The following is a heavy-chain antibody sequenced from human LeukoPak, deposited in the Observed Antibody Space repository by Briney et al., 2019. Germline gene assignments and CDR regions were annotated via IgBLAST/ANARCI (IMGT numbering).Heavy chain of an antibody. V-gene: IGHV4-61*01. CDR2: IYYSGST. Sequence: SETLSLTCTVSGGSVSSGSYYWSWIRQPPGKGLEWIGYIYYSGSTNYNPSLKSRVTISVDTSKNQFSLKLSSVTAADTAVYYCARSYYYGSGSYPGLFDYWGQGTLVTVSS. CDR1: GGSVSSGSYY. CDR3: ARSYYYGSGSYPGLFDY. D-gene: IGHD3-10*01. J-gene: IGHJ4*02.